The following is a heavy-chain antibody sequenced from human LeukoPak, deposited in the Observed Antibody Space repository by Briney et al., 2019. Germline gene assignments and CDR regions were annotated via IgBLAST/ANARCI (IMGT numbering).Heavy chain of an antibody. V-gene: IGHV1-2*02. J-gene: IGHJ3*02. D-gene: IGHD4-23*01. CDR2: MNPKSGDT. CDR3: ARLTTLITPYAFDI. Sequence: ASVRVSCKASGYTFSDYYMHWLRQAPGQGLEWMGWMNPKSGDTQYAQRFQGRVTMTRDTSISTAYMELSRMSSDDTAVYYCARLTTLITPYAFDIWGQGTMVTVSS. CDR1: GYTFSDYY.